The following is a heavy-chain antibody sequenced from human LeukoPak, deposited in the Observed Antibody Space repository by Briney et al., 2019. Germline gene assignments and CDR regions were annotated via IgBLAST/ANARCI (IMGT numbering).Heavy chain of an antibody. Sequence: ASVKVSCKASGYTFTGYYMHWVRHAPGQGLGWMGWINPNSGGTNYAQKFQGRVAMTRDTSISTAYMELSRLRSDDTAVYYCARGLRAEMADLGYWGQGTLVTVSS. CDR2: INPNSGGT. CDR1: GYTFTGYY. J-gene: IGHJ4*02. D-gene: IGHD5-24*01. V-gene: IGHV1-2*02. CDR3: ARGLRAEMADLGY.